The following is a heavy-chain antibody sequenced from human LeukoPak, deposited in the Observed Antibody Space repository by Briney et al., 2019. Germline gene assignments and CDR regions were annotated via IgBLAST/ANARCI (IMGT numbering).Heavy chain of an antibody. CDR2: TYYRSKWYN. V-gene: IGHV6-1*01. CDR1: GDSVSSNNAA. J-gene: IGHJ5*02. Sequence: SQTLSLTCAISGDSVSSNNAAWNWIRQSPSRGLEWLGRTYYRSKWYNDYAVSVQSRITINPDTSKNQFSLQLSSVTAADTAVYYCARHRYDYVWGSYRDWGGSLNWFDPWGQGTLVTVSS. D-gene: IGHD3-16*02. CDR3: ARHRYDYVWGSYRDWGGSLNWFDP.